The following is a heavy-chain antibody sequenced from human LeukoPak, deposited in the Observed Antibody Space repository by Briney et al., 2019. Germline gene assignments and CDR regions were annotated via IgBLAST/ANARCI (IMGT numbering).Heavy chain of an antibody. V-gene: IGHV1-2*02. CDR1: GGTFSSYA. J-gene: IGHJ4*02. CDR3: AGALATARLVDY. CDR2: INPNSGGT. Sequence: ASVKVSCKASGGTFSSYAISWVRQAPGQGLEWMGWINPNSGGTNYAQKFQGRVTMTRDTSISTAYMELSRLRSDDTAVYYCAGALATARLVDYWGQGTLVTVSS. D-gene: IGHD5-24*01.